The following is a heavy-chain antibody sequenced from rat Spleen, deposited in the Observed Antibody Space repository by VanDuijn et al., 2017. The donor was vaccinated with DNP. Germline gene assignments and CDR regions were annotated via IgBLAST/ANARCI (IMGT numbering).Heavy chain of an antibody. CDR1: GFTFSYYW. CDR2: ITSGGGTT. J-gene: IGHJ4*01. V-gene: IGHV5-31*01. CDR3: ARDDYGSYGAMDA. D-gene: IGHD1-3*01. Sequence: EVQLVESGGDLVQPGRSLKLSCVASGFTFSYYWMTWIRQVPGKGLEWIASITSGGGTTSYPDSVKGRFTISRDDAKNTLYLQMDSLRSEDTATYYCARDDYGSYGAMDAWGQGTSVTVSS.